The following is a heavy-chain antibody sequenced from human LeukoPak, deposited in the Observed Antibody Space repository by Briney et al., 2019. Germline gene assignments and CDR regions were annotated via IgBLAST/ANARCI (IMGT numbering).Heavy chain of an antibody. Sequence: KPSETLSLTCAVYGGSFSGYYWSWIRQPPGKGLEWIGEINHSGSTNYNPSIKSRVTISVDTSKNQFSLKLSSVTAADTAVYYCARGKGRYYYYGMDVWGQGTTVTVSS. CDR1: GGSFSGYY. CDR3: ARGKGRYYYYGMDV. J-gene: IGHJ6*02. V-gene: IGHV4-34*01. CDR2: INHSGST.